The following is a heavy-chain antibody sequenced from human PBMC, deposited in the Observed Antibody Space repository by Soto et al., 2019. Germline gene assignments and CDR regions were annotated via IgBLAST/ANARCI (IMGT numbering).Heavy chain of an antibody. CDR1: GFTFSSYG. V-gene: IGHV3-30*18. J-gene: IGHJ2*01. Sequence: QVQLVESGGGVVQPGRSLRLSCAASGFTFSSYGMHWVRQAPGKGLEWVAVISYDGSNKYYADSVKGRFTISRDNSKKTPDLRMSGLRADDTAVYYCAEERVAVAGAPGEWYFEPWGRGSLVTVSS. D-gene: IGHD6-19*01. CDR3: AEERVAVAGAPGEWYFEP. CDR2: ISYDGSNK.